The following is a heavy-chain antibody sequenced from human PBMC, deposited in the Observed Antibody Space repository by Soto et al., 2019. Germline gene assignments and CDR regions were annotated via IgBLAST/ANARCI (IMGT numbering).Heavy chain of an antibody. CDR2: VSAYNGNT. Sequence: QVQLVQSGAEVKKAGASVKVSCKASGYTFVSYVISWVRQAPGQGLEWMGWVSAYNGNTNYAQNLQGRVTMTTDTSTSTAYMELRRLSSDATGVYYCAGGSDTVTSAWLVPGGQGTLVTVSS. V-gene: IGHV1-18*01. D-gene: IGHD4-4*01. CDR3: AGGSDTVTSAWLVP. CDR1: GYTFVSYV. J-gene: IGHJ5*02.